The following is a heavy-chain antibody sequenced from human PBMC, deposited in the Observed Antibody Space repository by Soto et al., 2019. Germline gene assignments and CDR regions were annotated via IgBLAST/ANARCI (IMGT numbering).Heavy chain of an antibody. V-gene: IGHV1-2*02. CDR2: INPNSGGT. CDR1: GYTFTVYY. Sequence: SVKVSCKASGYTFTVYYMHCVGRSPLRWREGMGWINPNSGGTNYAKKFQGRVTMTRDTSISTAYMELSRLRSDDTAVYYCARESGSSQDYWGQGTQVTVSS. J-gene: IGHJ4*02. CDR3: ARESGSSQDY. D-gene: IGHD3-22*01.